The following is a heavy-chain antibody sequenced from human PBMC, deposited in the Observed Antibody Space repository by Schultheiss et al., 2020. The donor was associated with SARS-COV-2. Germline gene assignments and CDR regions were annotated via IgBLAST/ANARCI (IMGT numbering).Heavy chain of an antibody. J-gene: IGHJ5*02. D-gene: IGHD6-13*01. CDR1: GYSFTSYW. Sequence: GGSLRLSCKGSGYSFTSYWIGWVRQMPGKGLEWMGIIYPGDSDTRYSPSFQGQVIISADKSISTAYLQWSSLKASDTAMYYCARRIESHSSSWHNWFDPWGQGTLVTVSS. V-gene: IGHV5-51*01. CDR3: ARRIESHSSSWHNWFDP. CDR2: IYPGDSDT.